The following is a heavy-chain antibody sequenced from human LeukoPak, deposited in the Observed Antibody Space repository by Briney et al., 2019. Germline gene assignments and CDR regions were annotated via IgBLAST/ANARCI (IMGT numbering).Heavy chain of an antibody. CDR3: ARGGSSGYYY. J-gene: IGHJ4*02. V-gene: IGHV4-34*01. CDR1: GGSFSGYY. D-gene: IGHD3-22*01. CDR2: INHSGSS. Sequence: SETLSLTCAVYGGSFSGYYWSWIRQPPRKGLEGVGEINHSGSSNYNPSLKRRVTISVDTSKNQFSLKLSSVAAAGTAVYYCARGGSSGYYYWGQGTLVTVSS.